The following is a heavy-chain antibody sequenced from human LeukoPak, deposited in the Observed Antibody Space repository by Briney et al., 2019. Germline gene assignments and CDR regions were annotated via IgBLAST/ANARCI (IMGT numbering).Heavy chain of an antibody. J-gene: IGHJ4*02. CDR2: ISYDGTSK. V-gene: IGHV3-30*04. CDR1: GFTFNIYP. CDR3: ARVYRSGSYPTCYFGD. D-gene: IGHD3-10*01. Sequence: GGSLRLSCAASGFTFNIYPMHWVRQAPGRGLEWVALISYDGTSKYYADSVKGRFTISRDNSRNTLYLQMNSLRADDTAVYYCARVYRSGSYPTCYFGDWGQGTVVTVSS.